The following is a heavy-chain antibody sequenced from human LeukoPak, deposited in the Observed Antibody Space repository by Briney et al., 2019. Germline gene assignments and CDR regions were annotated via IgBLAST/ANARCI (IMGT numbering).Heavy chain of an antibody. V-gene: IGHV4-4*07. D-gene: IGHD3-10*01. CDR2: IYTSGST. J-gene: IGHJ4*02. CDR1: GGSISSYY. Sequence: SETLSLTCTVSGGSISSYYWSWIRQPAGKGLEWIGRIYTSGSTNYNPSLKSRVTMSVDTSKNQFSLKLSSVTAADTAVYYCARGRYYGSGSYYLDYWGQGTLVTVSS. CDR3: ARGRYYGSGSYYLDY.